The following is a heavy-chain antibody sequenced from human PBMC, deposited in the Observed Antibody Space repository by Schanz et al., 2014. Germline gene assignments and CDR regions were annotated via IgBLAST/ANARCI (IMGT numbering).Heavy chain of an antibody. CDR3: ARGGGYELLENWFDP. CDR1: GFTFTRYY. CDR2: INPNTGGT. J-gene: IGHJ5*02. Sequence: QMQLLQSGAEVKKPGAPVRLPCKTSGFTFTRYYMHWVRQAPGQGLEWMGRINPNTGGTNFAQKCQGRATMTRDTSTSTVYMELSSLTSEDTAVYYCARGGGYELLENWFDPWGQGTLVTVSS. V-gene: IGHV1-2*06. D-gene: IGHD5-12*01.